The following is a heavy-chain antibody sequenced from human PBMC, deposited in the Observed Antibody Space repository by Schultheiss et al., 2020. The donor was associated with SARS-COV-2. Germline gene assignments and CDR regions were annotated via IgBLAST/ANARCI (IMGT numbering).Heavy chain of an antibody. CDR1: GFTFSSYS. CDR3: ARDITIFTGGYYYGMDV. CDR2: ISSSGSTI. V-gene: IGHV3-48*04. Sequence: GGSLRLSCAASGFTFSSYSMNWVRQAPGKGLEWVSYISSSGSTIYYADSVKGRFTISRDNAKNSLYLQMNSLRAEDTAVYYCARDITIFTGGYYYGMDVWGQGTTVTVSS. J-gene: IGHJ6*02. D-gene: IGHD3-9*01.